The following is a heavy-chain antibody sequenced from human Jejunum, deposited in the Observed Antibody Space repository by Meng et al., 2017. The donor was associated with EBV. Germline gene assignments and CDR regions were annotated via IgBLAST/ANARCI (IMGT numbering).Heavy chain of an antibody. CDR1: GFTFSSYN. J-gene: IGHJ4*02. CDR3: VRDSSFNVH. V-gene: IGHV3-21*02. Sequence: EGELVGVGGRLVKPGGSLRLFCAAVGFTFSSYNMNWVRQAPGKGLEWVSYISSGSSFIYYADSVKGRFTISRDDAKNSLSLQMNNLGADDTAVYYCVRDSSFNVHWGQGTLVTVSS. CDR2: ISSGSSFI. D-gene: IGHD3-16*02.